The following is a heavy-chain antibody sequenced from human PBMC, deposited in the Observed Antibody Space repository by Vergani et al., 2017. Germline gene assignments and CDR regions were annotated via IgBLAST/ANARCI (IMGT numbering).Heavy chain of an antibody. CDR3: ARGGRFESPSRNYYYYMDV. D-gene: IGHD3-10*01. CDR1: GFTFSSYA. J-gene: IGHJ6*03. V-gene: IGHV3-30-3*01. CDR2: ISYDGSNK. Sequence: QVQLVESGGGVVQPGRSLRLSCAASGFTFSSYAMHWVRQAPGKGLEWVAVISYDGSNKYYADSVKGRFTISRDNSKTTLYLQMNSLRAEDTAVYYCARGGRFESPSRNYYYYMDVWGKGTTVTVSS.